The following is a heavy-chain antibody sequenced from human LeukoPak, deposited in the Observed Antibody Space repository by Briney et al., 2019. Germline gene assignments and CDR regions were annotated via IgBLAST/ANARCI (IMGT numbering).Heavy chain of an antibody. J-gene: IGHJ4*01. Sequence: PGGSLRLSCAASGFTFSSYAMHWVRQAPGKGLEWVAVISYDGTDAHYADSVKGRFTISRDNSKDTLSLQMNSLRPDDTAVYYCARSHYDVVTAYYKNWGQEPWSPSPQ. D-gene: IGHD3-9*01. V-gene: IGHV3-30-3*01. CDR3: ARSHYDVVTAYYKN. CDR1: GFTFSSYA. CDR2: ISYDGTDA.